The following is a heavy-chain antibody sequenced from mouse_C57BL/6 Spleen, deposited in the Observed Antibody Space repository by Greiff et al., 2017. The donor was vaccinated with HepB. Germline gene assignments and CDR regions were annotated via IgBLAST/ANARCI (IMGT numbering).Heavy chain of an antibody. V-gene: IGHV1-72*01. D-gene: IGHD2-5*01. CDR3: ARGAYYSNYGNAMDY. J-gene: IGHJ4*01. Sequence: QVQLQQPGPELVKPGASVKLSCKASGYTFTSYWMHWVKQRPGQGLEWIGRIDPNSGGTKYNEKFKSKATLTVDKPSSTAYMQLSSLTSEDSAVYYCARGAYYSNYGNAMDYWGQGTSVTVSS. CDR2: IDPNSGGT. CDR1: GYTFTSYW.